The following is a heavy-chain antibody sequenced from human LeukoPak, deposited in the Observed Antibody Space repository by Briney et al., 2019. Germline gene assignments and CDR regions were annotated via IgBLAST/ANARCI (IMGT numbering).Heavy chain of an antibody. CDR3: ARNWEVLTLSGAFDI. CDR2: INHSGST. V-gene: IGHV4-34*01. J-gene: IGHJ3*02. CDR1: GGSFSGYY. D-gene: IGHD3-22*01. Sequence: SETLSLTCAVYGGSFSGYYWSWIRQPPGKGLEWIGEINHSGSTNYNPSLKSRVTISVDTSKNQFSLKLSSVTAADTAVYYCARNWEVLTLSGAFDIWGQGTMVTVSS.